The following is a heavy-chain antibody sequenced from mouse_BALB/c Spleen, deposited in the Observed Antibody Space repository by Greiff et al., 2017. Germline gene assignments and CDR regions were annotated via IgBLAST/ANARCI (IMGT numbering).Heavy chain of an antibody. CDR2: ISYSGST. V-gene: IGHV3-2*02. CDR1: GYSITSDYA. J-gene: IGHJ2*01. Sequence: EVQLQESGPGLVKPSQSLSLTCTVTGYSITSDYAWNWIRQFPGNKLEWMGYISYSGSTSYNPSLKSRISITRDTSKNQFFLQLNSVTTEDTATYYCARYPLYGTYYFDYWGQGTTLTVSS. CDR3: ARYPLYGTYYFDY. D-gene: IGHD2-1*01.